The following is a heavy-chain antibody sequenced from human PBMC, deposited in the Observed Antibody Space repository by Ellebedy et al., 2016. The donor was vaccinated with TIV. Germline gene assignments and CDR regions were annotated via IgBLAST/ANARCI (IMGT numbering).Heavy chain of an antibody. CDR2: ISAYNGNT. D-gene: IGHD3-22*01. V-gene: IGHV1-18*01. Sequence: ASVKVSXXASGYTFTSYGISWVRQAPGQGLEWMGWISAYNGNTNYAQKLQGRVTMTTDTSTSTAYMELRSLRSEDTAVYYCAITRTTRDSSGGVDYWGQGTLVTVSS. CDR3: AITRTTRDSSGGVDY. J-gene: IGHJ4*02. CDR1: GYTFTSYG.